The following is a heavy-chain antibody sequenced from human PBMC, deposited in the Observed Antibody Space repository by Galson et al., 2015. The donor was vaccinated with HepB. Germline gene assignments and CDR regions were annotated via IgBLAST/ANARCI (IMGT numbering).Heavy chain of an antibody. CDR1: GGTFSSYA. D-gene: IGHD6-13*01. CDR2: IIPIFGTA. J-gene: IGHJ4*02. V-gene: IGHV1-69*13. Sequence: SVKVSCKASGGTFSSYAISWVRQAPGQGLEWMGGIIPIFGTANYAQKFQGRVTITADESTSTAYMEPSSLRSEDTAVYYCARDFRSDSWYYPFDYWGQGTLVTVSS. CDR3: ARDFRSDSWYYPFDY.